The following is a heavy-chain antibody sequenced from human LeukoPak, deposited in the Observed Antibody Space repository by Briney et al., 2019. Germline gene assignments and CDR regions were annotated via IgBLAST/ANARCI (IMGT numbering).Heavy chain of an antibody. CDR2: IYYSGST. D-gene: IGHD6-19*01. V-gene: IGHV4-59*08. CDR3: ARQGSGWSPFDY. CDR1: GGSISSYY. Sequence: SETLSLTCTVSGGSISSYYWSWIRQPPGKGLEWIGYIYYSGSTNYNPSLKSRVTISVDTSKNQFSLKLSSVTAADTAVYYCARQGSGWSPFDYWGQGTVVTVSS. J-gene: IGHJ4*02.